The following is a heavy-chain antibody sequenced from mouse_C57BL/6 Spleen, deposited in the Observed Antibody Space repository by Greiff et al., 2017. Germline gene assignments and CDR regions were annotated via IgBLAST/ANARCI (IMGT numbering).Heavy chain of an antibody. CDR3: ARRVTAYCDY. D-gene: IGHD2-3*01. Sequence: QVQLQQPGAELVRPGTSVKLSCKASGYTFTSYWMHWVKQRPGQGLEWIGVIDPSDSYTNYNQKFKGKATLTVDTSSSTAYMQLSSLTSEDSAVYYCARRVTAYCDYWGQGTTLTVSS. CDR1: GYTFTSYW. V-gene: IGHV1-59*01. J-gene: IGHJ2*01. CDR2: IDPSDSYT.